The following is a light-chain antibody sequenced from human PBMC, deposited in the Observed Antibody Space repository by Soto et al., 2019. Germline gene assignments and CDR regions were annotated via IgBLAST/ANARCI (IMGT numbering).Light chain of an antibody. V-gene: IGKV3-11*01. J-gene: IGKJ5*01. Sequence: EIVLTQSPATLSLSPWERATLSCRASQSVKTFLLWYQHRPGQAPRVLIYDASKRATDIPDRFSGGGSGTEFTLTITSLQSEDFAVYWCQQYNNWPLTFGPGTRLEIK. CDR2: DAS. CDR1: QSVKTF. CDR3: QQYNNWPLT.